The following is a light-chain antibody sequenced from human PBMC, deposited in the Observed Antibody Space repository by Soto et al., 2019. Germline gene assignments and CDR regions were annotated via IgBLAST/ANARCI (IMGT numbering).Light chain of an antibody. CDR3: QQSYITPWT. CDR2: AAS. V-gene: IGKV1-39*01. CDR1: HSISSW. J-gene: IGKJ1*01. Sequence: DIQMTQSPSTLSSSVGDRLTITFRASHSISSWLARYQQKPGKAPNLLIYAASSLQSGVPSRFSGSGSGTDFTLTISNLQPEDFATYYCQQSYITPWTFGQGTKVDIK.